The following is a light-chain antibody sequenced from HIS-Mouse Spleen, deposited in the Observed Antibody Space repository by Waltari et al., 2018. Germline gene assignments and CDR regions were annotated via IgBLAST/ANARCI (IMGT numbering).Light chain of an antibody. V-gene: IGKV4-1*01. CDR2: WAS. CDR1: QSVLYSPNNKNY. CDR3: QQYYSTPLT. Sequence: DIVMTQSPDSLAVSLGERATINCKSSQSVLYSPNNKNYLAWYQQKPGQPPELLFYWASTRESGVPDRFSCGGSGTDFTLTISHLQAEDVAVYYCQQYYSTPLTFGGGTKVEIK. J-gene: IGKJ4*01.